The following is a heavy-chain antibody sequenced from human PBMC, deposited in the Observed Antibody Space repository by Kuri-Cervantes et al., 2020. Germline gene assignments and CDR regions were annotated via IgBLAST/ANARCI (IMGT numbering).Heavy chain of an antibody. J-gene: IGHJ4*01. CDR3: AKDLRDVIDCGGVCYSGFDY. V-gene: IGHV3-21*01. D-gene: IGHD2-21*02. CDR1: GYTFTSYA. Sequence: SCKASGYTFTSYAMNWVRQAPGKGLEWVSSISSSSSYIYYADSVKGRFTISRDNAKNSLYLQMNSLRPEDTAVYYCAKDLRDVIDCGGVCYSGFDYWGHGTLVTVSS. CDR2: ISSSSSYI.